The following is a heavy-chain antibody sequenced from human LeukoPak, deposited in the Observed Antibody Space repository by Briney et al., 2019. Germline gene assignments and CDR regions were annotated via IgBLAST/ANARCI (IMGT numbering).Heavy chain of an antibody. D-gene: IGHD1-26*01. V-gene: IGHV1-18*01. J-gene: IGHJ3*02. Sequence: ASVKVSCKASGYTFTSYGISWVRQAPGQGLEWMGWISAYNGNTNYAQKLQGRVTMTTDTSTSTAYMELRSLRSDDTAVYYCARGQQSGSYYDAFDIWGQGTMVTVSS. CDR1: GYTFTSYG. CDR2: ISAYNGNT. CDR3: ARGQQSGSYYDAFDI.